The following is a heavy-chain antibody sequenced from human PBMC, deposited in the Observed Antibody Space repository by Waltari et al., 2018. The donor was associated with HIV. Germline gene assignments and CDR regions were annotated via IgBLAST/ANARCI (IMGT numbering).Heavy chain of an antibody. CDR2: ISGRGSTT. CDR1: GFRLRHYD. CDR3: AKDGGSYSGWYDP. D-gene: IGHD1-26*01. J-gene: IGHJ5*02. V-gene: IGHV3-23*01. Sequence: EVQLLESGGGLAQPGGSRRVSCAASGFRLRHYDMHWVRHSPGKGLEWISLISGRGSTTYYTDSVKGRFIISRDNSRNILFLQMNNLRVEDTAVYYCAKDGGSYSGWYDPWGQGTLVTVSS.